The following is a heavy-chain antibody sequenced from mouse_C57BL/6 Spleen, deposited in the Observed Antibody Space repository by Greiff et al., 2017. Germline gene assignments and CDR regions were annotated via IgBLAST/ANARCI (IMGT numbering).Heavy chain of an antibody. Sequence: DVHLVESGGGLVQPGGSLSLSCAASGFTFTDYYMSWVRQPPGKALEWLGFIRNKANGYTTEYSASVKGRFTISRANSPSILYLTMNALRAEDSAPYYCARSYYFYYGSWFAYWGQGTLVTVSA. D-gene: IGHD2-4*01. J-gene: IGHJ3*01. V-gene: IGHV7-3*01. CDR2: IRNKANGYTT. CDR3: ARSYYFYYGSWFAY. CDR1: GFTFTDYY.